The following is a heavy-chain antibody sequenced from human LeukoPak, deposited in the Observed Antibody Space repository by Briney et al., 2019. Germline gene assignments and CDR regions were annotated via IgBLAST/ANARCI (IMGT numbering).Heavy chain of an antibody. CDR2: ISSSSSTI. V-gene: IGHV3-48*04. CDR3: ARGGGYYYYMDV. D-gene: IGHD3-3*01. J-gene: IGHJ6*03. Sequence: GGSLRLSCAASGFTFSSYSMNWVRQAPGKGLEWVSYISSSSSTIYYADSVKGRFTISRDNAKNSPYLQMNSLRAEDTAVYYCARGGGYYYYMDVWGKGTTVTVSS. CDR1: GFTFSSYS.